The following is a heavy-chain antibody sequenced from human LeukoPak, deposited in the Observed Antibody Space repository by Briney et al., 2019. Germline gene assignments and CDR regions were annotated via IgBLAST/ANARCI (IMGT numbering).Heavy chain of an antibody. D-gene: IGHD5/OR15-5a*01. V-gene: IGHV1-46*01. CDR2: INPNGGST. Sequence: ASMKFSCKASGYTFTSYYLNWVRQVPGQGLEWTGTINPNGGSTASAQQFQGRVTMTRDTSTSTVYMELTSLRSEDTAVYYCARAVSFDYWGQGTLVTVSS. J-gene: IGHJ4*02. CDR3: ARAVSFDY. CDR1: GYTFTSYY.